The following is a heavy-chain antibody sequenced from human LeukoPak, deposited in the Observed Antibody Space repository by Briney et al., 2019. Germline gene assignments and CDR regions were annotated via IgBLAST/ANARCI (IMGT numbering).Heavy chain of an antibody. CDR3: ARGPVMTTVTTHAMTQPHYYYYGMDV. Sequence: GASVKVSCKASGYXFTSYGISWVRQAPGQGLEWMGRISAYNGNTNYAQKLQGRVTMTTDTSTSTAYMELRSLRSDDTAVYYCARGPVMTTVTTHAMTQPHYYYYGMDVWGQGTTVTVSS. J-gene: IGHJ6*02. CDR2: ISAYNGNT. V-gene: IGHV1-18*01. CDR1: GYXFTSYG. D-gene: IGHD4-17*01.